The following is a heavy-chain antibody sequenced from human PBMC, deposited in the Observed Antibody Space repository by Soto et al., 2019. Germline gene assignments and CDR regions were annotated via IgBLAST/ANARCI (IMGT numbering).Heavy chain of an antibody. CDR3: ARVLLAGYSYYMDV. J-gene: IGHJ6*03. CDR1: GFTFSSYW. Sequence: GGSLRLSCAASGFTFSSYWMSWVRQAPGKGLEWVANIKQDGSEKYYVDSVKGRFTISRDNAKNSLYLQMNSLRAEDTAVYYCARVLLAGYSYYMDVWGKGTTVTVSS. D-gene: IGHD3-9*01. V-gene: IGHV3-7*01. CDR2: IKQDGSEK.